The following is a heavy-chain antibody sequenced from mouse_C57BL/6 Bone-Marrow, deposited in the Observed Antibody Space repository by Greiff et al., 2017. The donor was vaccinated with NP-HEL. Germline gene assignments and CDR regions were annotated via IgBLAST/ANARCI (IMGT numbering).Heavy chain of an antibody. Sequence: VQLQQSGAELARPGASVKLSCKASGYTFTSYGISWVKQRTGQGLEWIGEIYPRSGNTYYNEKFKGKATLTADKSSSTAYMELRSLTSEDSAVYFCARREALLLRVDYWGQGTTLTVSS. V-gene: IGHV1-81*01. J-gene: IGHJ2*01. CDR2: IYPRSGNT. CDR1: GYTFTSYG. D-gene: IGHD1-1*01. CDR3: ARREALLLRVDY.